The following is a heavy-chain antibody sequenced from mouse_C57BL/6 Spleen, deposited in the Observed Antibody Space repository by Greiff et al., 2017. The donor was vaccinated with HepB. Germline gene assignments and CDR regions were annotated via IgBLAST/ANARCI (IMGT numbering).Heavy chain of an antibody. V-gene: IGHV5-9*01. J-gene: IGHJ4*01. CDR2: ISGGGGNT. CDR1: GFTFSSYT. CDR3: ASLPYPPGAMDY. Sequence: EVKLVESGGGLVKPGGSLKLSCAASGFTFSSYTMSWVRQTPEKRLEWVATISGGGGNTYYPDSVKGRFTISRDNAKNTLYLQMSSLRSEDTALYYCASLPYPPGAMDYWGQGTSVTVSS.